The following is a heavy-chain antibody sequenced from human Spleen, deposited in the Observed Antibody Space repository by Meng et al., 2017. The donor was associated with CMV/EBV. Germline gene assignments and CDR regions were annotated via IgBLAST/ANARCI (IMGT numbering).Heavy chain of an antibody. Sequence: GGSLRLSCAASGFTFSSYGMHWVRQSPVKGLEWVSVIYSDGSVYYADSVKGRFTISRDNPKNALYLQMTSLRGEDTALYSCARDPPIKRHYYYYYGLDVWGQGTTVTVSS. J-gene: IGHJ6*02. CDR1: GFTFSSYG. CDR2: IYSDGSV. V-gene: IGHV3-NL1*01. CDR3: ARDPPIKRHYYYYYGLDV.